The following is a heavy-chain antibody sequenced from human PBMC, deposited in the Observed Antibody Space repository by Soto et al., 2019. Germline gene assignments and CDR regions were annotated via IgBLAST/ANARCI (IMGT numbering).Heavy chain of an antibody. D-gene: IGHD5-12*01. J-gene: IGHJ5*02. Sequence: ASVKVSCKASGYTFTGYYVHWVRQAPGQGLEWMGWINPTTGDTNYAQNFQGRVTMTRDTSIYTAFMGLSRLTFDDTAVYYCARNNGYGAWFDPWGQGTLVTVAS. CDR3: ARNNGYGAWFDP. CDR1: GYTFTGYY. V-gene: IGHV1-2*02. CDR2: INPTTGDT.